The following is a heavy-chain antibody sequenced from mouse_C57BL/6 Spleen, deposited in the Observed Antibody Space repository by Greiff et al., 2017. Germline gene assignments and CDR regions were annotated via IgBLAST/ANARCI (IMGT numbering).Heavy chain of an antibody. CDR3: ARKGGSKDYYAMDY. J-gene: IGHJ4*01. V-gene: IGHV1-18*01. D-gene: IGHD1-1*01. CDR1: GYTFTDYN. CDR2: INPNNGGT. Sequence: EVQLQQSGPELVKPGASVKIPCKASGYTFTDYNMDWVKQSHGKSLEWIGDINPNNGGTIYNQKFKGKATLTVDKSSSTAYMELRSLTSEDTAVYYCARKGGSKDYYAMDYWGQGTSVTVSS.